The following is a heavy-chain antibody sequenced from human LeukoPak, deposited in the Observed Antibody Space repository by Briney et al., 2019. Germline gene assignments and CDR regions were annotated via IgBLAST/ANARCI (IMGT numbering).Heavy chain of an antibody. D-gene: IGHD3-10*01. V-gene: IGHV3-23*01. CDR3: AKDFSVGVTMIRGPFDP. Sequence: GGSLRLSCAASGFTFSSYAMSWVRQAPGKGLEWVSAISGSGGSTYYADSVKGRFTISRDNSKNTLYLQINSLRAEDTAVYYCAKDFSVGVTMIRGPFDPWGQGTLVTVSS. CDR2: ISGSGGST. CDR1: GFTFSSYA. J-gene: IGHJ5*02.